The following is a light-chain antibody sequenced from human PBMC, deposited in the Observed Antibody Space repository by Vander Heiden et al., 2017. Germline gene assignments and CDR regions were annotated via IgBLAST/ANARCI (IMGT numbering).Light chain of an antibody. CDR2: AAS. J-gene: IGKJ3*01. CDR1: QSISSY. CDR3: QQSYSTPG. V-gene: IGKV1-39*01. Sequence: DILMTQSPSSMSASVGDRVTITCRASQSISSYLNWYQQKPGKAPKLLIYAASSLQSGVPSRFSGSGSGTDFTLTISSLQSEDSATYYCQQSYSTPGFGPGTKVDIK.